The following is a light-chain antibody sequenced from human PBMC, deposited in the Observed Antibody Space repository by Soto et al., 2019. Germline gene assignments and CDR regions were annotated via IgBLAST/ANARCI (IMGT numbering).Light chain of an antibody. CDR2: DVS. J-gene: IGLJ1*01. V-gene: IGLV2-14*03. CDR1: SSEVGGYHY. CDR3: SSYTITSTYV. Sequence: QSVLTQPASVSGSPGQSITISCTGTSSEVGGYHYVSWYQHHPGKAPKLMIYDVSNRPSGVSNRFSGSKSGNTASLTISGLQAEDEADYYCSSYTITSTYVFGTGTKVTVL.